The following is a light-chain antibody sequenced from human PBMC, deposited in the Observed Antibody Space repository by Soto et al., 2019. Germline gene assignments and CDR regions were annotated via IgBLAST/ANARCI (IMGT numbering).Light chain of an antibody. CDR1: ESVTSPF. V-gene: IGKV3-20*01. CDR2: STC. Sequence: EIVLTQSPGTLSLSPGERATLACMASESVTSPFLALYQQKPGQPPRLLIYSTCGRATGIPDRLSGSGSGTDFTLTISSLEPEDSAVYYCKQYGGXPRTCGQGTKV. CDR3: KQYGGXPRT. J-gene: IGKJ1*01.